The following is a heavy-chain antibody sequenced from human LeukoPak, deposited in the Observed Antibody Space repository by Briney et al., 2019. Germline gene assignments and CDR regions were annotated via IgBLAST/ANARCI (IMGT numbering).Heavy chain of an antibody. Sequence: GGSLRLSCAASGFTFSSYGMHWARQAPGKGLEWVAFIRYDGSNKYYADSAKGRFTISRDNSKNTLYLQMNSLRAEDTAVYYCATSLRRDYYDSSGPEDVWGKGTTVTVSS. CDR2: IRYDGSNK. D-gene: IGHD3-22*01. CDR1: GFTFSSYG. CDR3: ATSLRRDYYDSSGPEDV. V-gene: IGHV3-30*02. J-gene: IGHJ6*04.